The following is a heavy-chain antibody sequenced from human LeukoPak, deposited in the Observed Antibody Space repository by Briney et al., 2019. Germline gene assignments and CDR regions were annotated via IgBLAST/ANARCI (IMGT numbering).Heavy chain of an antibody. D-gene: IGHD3-10*01. CDR1: GGSFSGYY. Sequence: SETLSLTCAVYGGSFSGYYWSWIRQPPGKGLEWIGEINHSGSTNYNPSLKSRVTISVDTSKNQFSLNLRYVTAADAAMYYCARASGGDGSGSLWGRGTLVTVSS. CDR3: ARASGGDGSGSL. CDR2: INHSGST. V-gene: IGHV4-34*01. J-gene: IGHJ4*02.